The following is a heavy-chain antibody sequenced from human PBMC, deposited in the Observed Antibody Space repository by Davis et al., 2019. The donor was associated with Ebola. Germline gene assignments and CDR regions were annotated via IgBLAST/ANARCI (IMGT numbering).Heavy chain of an antibody. CDR1: GGTFSSYA. D-gene: IGHD5-12*01. V-gene: IGHV1-69*06. CDR3: ARETAVVATTDDY. CDR2: IIPIFGTA. Sequence: SVKVSCKASGGTFSSYAISWVRQAPGQGLEWMGGIIPIFGTANYAQKFQGRVTITADKSTSTAYMELSSLRSEDTAVYYCARETAVVATTDDYWGQGTLVTVSS. J-gene: IGHJ4*02.